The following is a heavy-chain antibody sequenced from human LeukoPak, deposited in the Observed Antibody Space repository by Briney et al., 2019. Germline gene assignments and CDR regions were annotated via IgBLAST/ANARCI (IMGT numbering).Heavy chain of an antibody. D-gene: IGHD4-11*01. J-gene: IGHJ4*02. Sequence: SETLSLTCAVYGGSFSGYYWSWIRQPPGKGPEWIGEINHSGSTNYNPSLKSRVTISVDTSKNQFSLKLSSVTAADTAVYYCARGIYRPDYWGQGTLATVSS. CDR2: INHSGST. V-gene: IGHV4-34*01. CDR3: ARGIYRPDY. CDR1: GGSFSGYY.